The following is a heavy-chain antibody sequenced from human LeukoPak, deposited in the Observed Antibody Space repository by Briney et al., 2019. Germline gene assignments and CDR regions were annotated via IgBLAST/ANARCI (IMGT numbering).Heavy chain of an antibody. Sequence: SETLSLTCTFSCASISNCFWSWIRQPPGKRPEWLAYARYTGSTNYNPSLKSRLTISVDTSKNQFSLTLTSVTAADTAVYYCARHVAPDMDYFDYWGPGTLVTVSP. V-gene: IGHV4-59*08. CDR1: CASISNCF. CDR2: ARYTGST. J-gene: IGHJ4*02. CDR3: ARHVAPDMDYFDY. D-gene: IGHD2-15*01.